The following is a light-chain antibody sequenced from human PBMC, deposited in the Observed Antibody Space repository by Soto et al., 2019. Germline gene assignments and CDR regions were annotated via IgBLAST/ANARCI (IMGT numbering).Light chain of an antibody. CDR2: DVS. CDR1: SSDVGGYNY. CDR3: SSCTSRSTDV. Sequence: QSALTQPASVSGSPGQSITISCTGTSSDVGGYNYVSWYQQHPGKAPKLRIYDVSNRPSGVSNRFSGSKSGNKASLTISGLQADDEADYYCSSCTSRSTDVFGTGTKLTV. V-gene: IGLV2-14*01. J-gene: IGLJ1*01.